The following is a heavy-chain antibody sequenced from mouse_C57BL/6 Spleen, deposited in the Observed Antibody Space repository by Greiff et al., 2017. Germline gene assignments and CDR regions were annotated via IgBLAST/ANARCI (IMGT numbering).Heavy chain of an antibody. J-gene: IGHJ4*01. CDR2: ISSGGSYT. V-gene: IGHV5-6*02. Sequence: DVKLVESGGDLVKPGGSLKLSCAASGFTFSSYGMSWVRQTPDKRLEWVATISSGGSYTYYPDSVKGRFTISRDNAKNTLYLQMSSLKSEDTAMYYCASSLYAMDYWGQGTSVTVSS. CDR1: GFTFSSYG. D-gene: IGHD6-1*01. CDR3: ASSLYAMDY.